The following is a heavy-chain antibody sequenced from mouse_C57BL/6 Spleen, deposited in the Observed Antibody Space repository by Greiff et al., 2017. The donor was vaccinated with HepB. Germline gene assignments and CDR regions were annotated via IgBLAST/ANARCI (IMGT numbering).Heavy chain of an antibody. CDR3: ARDYGSSSD. CDR1: GYTFTSYW. CDR2: IYPGSGST. V-gene: IGHV1-55*01. D-gene: IGHD1-1*01. Sequence: VKLVESGAELVKPGASVKMSCKASGYTFTSYWITWVKQRPGQGLEWIGDIYPGSGSTNYNEKFKSKATLTVDTSSSTAYMQLSSLTSEDSAVYYCARDYGSSSDWGQGTTLTVSS. J-gene: IGHJ2*01.